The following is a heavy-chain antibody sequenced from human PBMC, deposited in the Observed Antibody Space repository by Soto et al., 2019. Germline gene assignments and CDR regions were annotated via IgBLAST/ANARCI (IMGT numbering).Heavy chain of an antibody. Sequence: GGSLRLSCAASEFTCDKYYMTWVRQAPGKGPEWVANIKPDGSEQYYVDSVKGRFTISRDNANNSLYLQMNSLRAEDTAVYFCARGNWNYYYGFDVWGQGTTVTVSS. V-gene: IGHV3-7*01. CDR3: ARGNWNYYYGFDV. CDR1: EFTCDKYY. D-gene: IGHD1-20*01. CDR2: IKPDGSEQ. J-gene: IGHJ6*02.